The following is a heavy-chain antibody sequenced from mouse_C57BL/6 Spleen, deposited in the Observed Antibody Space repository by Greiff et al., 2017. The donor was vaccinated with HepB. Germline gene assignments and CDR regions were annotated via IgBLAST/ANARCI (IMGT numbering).Heavy chain of an antibody. Sequence: QVQLQQSGAELVRPGTSVKVSCKASGYAFTNYLIEWVKQRPGQGLEWIGVINPGSGGTNYNEKFKGKATLTADKSSSTAYMQLSSLTSEDSAVYFCARGNYYCDYWGQGTTLTVSS. J-gene: IGHJ2*01. CDR2: INPGSGGT. D-gene: IGHD2-1*01. CDR1: GYAFTNYL. CDR3: ARGNYYCDY. V-gene: IGHV1-54*01.